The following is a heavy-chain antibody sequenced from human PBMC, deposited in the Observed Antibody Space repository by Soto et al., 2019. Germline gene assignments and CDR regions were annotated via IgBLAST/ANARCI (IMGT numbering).Heavy chain of an antibody. CDR2: INHSGST. D-gene: IGHD3-10*01. V-gene: IGHV4-34*01. Sequence: QVQLQQWGAGLLKPSETLSLTCAVYGASFSGYYWSWIRQPPGKGLEWIGEINHSGSTNYNPSLNSRVTISVHTSQNQFPLKLSSVPPADTAVYYCARKAPPLIVRGVISFDPWRQGTLVTVSS. CDR1: GASFSGYY. J-gene: IGHJ5*02. CDR3: ARKAPPLIVRGVISFDP.